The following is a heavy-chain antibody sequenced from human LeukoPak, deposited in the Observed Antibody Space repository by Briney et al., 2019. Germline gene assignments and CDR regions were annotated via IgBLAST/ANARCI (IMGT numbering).Heavy chain of an antibody. CDR2: IWYDGSNK. J-gene: IGHJ5*02. D-gene: IGHD3-3*01. CDR3: ARDSIDFGLDP. V-gene: IGHV3-33*08. CDR1: GFTFSSYA. Sequence: GGSLRLSCAASGFTFSSYAMSWVRQAPGKGLEWVAVIWYDGSNKYYADSVKGRFTISRDNSKNTLYLQMNSLRAEDTAVYYCARDSIDFGLDPWGQGTLVTVSS.